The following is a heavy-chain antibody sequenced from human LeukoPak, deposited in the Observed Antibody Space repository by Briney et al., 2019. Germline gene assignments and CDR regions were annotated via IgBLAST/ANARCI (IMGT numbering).Heavy chain of an antibody. J-gene: IGHJ5*02. CDR2: IYYSGST. Sequence: PSETLFLTCTVSGGSISSHYWSWIRQPPGKGLEWIGYIYYSGSTKYNPSLKSRVTISVDTSESQFSLKLSSVTAADTAVYYCARLYDSSGYTNWLDPWGQGTLVTVSS. CDR1: GGSISSHY. CDR3: ARLYDSSGYTNWLDP. V-gene: IGHV4-59*11. D-gene: IGHD3-22*01.